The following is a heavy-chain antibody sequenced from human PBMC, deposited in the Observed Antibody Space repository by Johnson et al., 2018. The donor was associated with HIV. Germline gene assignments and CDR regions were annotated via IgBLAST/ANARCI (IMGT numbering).Heavy chain of an antibody. CDR2: IGSSDSTI. CDR3: ARDTDSSSWYTGPDAFDI. J-gene: IGHJ3*02. Sequence: QVQLVESGGGLVKPGGSLRLSCAASGFTFSDYYMSWIRQAPGKGLEWISYIGSSDSTIYSADSVQGRFTISRDNAKKSLYLQMNSLRAEDTAMYYCARDTDSSSWYTGPDAFDIWGQGTMVTVSS. CDR1: GFTFSDYY. V-gene: IGHV3-11*04. D-gene: IGHD6-13*01.